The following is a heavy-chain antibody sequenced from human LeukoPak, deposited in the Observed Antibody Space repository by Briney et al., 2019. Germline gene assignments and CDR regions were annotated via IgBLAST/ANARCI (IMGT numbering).Heavy chain of an antibody. Sequence: SSETLSLTCTASGGSISSYYWSWIRQPPGKGLEWIGYIYYSGGTNYNPSLKSRVTISVDTSKNQFSLKLSSVTAADTAVYYCASSSWYGRIDYWGQGTLVTVSS. CDR3: ASSSWYGRIDY. D-gene: IGHD6-13*01. CDR1: GGSISSYY. CDR2: IYYSGGT. J-gene: IGHJ4*02. V-gene: IGHV4-59*08.